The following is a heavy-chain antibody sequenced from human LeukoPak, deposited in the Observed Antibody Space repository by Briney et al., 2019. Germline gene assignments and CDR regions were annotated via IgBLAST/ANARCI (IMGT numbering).Heavy chain of an antibody. D-gene: IGHD6-19*01. CDR3: ARGYPHSIAVAGRAKDFDY. J-gene: IGHJ4*02. CDR2: INTNTGYP. V-gene: IGHV7-4-1*02. Sequence: ASVKDSCKASGYTFTSYAMNWVRQAPGEGLEWMGWINTNTGYPTYAQGFTGRFVFSLDTSVSTTYLQISSLKAEDTAVYYCARGYPHSIAVAGRAKDFDYWGQGTLVTVSS. CDR1: GYTFTSYA.